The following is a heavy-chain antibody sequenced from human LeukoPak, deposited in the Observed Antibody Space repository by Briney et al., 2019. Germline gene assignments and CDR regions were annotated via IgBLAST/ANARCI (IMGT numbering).Heavy chain of an antibody. Sequence: GGSLRLSCAASGFTFINYAMTWVRQAPGKGLEWVSTISGSGDSTYYANSVRGRFTISRDNSKNTLHLQMSSLRAEDSAVYYCAKDRRNDYAQGLDYWGQGTLVTVSS. CDR3: AKDRRNDYAQGLDY. V-gene: IGHV3-23*01. D-gene: IGHD4-17*01. CDR2: ISGSGDST. CDR1: GFTFINYA. J-gene: IGHJ4*02.